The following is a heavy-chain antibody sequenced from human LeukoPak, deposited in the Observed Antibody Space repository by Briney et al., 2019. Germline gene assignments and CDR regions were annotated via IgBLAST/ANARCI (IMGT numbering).Heavy chain of an antibody. V-gene: IGHV3-23*01. D-gene: IGHD6-19*01. CDR1: GFTFSSYA. CDR2: ISGSGGSI. Sequence: GGSLRLSCAASGFTFSSYAMTWVRQAPGKGLEWVSTISGSGGSIYYADSVKGRFTISRDNSKNTLYLQMGSLRAEDTAVYYCAKDRHSSDWPNRIDPWGQGTLVTVSS. CDR3: AKDRHSSDWPNRIDP. J-gene: IGHJ5*02.